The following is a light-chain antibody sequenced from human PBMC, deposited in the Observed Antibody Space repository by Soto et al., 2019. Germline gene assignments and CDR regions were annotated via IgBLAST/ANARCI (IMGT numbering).Light chain of an antibody. J-gene: IGKJ4*01. CDR2: KAS. CDR1: QSINNW. Sequence: DIQMTQSPSTLSASVGDRLTITCRASQSINNWLAWYQKKPGRAPKLLIYKASVLETVAPSRFSGTGSGTEFTLTINGLQPDDFATYYCQQYNSYSPLTFGGGTKVDIK. CDR3: QQYNSYSPLT. V-gene: IGKV1-5*03.